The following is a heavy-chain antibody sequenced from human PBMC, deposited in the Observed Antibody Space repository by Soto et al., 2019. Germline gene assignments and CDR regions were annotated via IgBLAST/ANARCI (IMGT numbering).Heavy chain of an antibody. CDR2: MNPNSGNT. J-gene: IGHJ6*02. CDR1: GYTFTSYD. Sequence: QVQLVQSGAEVKKPGASVKVSCKASGYTFTSYDINWVRQATGQGLEWMGWMNPNSGNTGYAQKFQGRVTMTRNTPTSTAYMELRSLRSEAAAVYYCAGERTGTTSMDVWGQGTTVTVSS. V-gene: IGHV1-8*01. D-gene: IGHD1-1*01. CDR3: AGERTGTTSMDV.